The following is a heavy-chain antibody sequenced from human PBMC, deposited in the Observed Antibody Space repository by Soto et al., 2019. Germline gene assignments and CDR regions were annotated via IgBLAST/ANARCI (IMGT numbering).Heavy chain of an antibody. CDR1: GGSISSSSYY. V-gene: IGHV4-39*01. Sequence: QLQLQESGPGLVKPSETLSLTCTVSGGSISSSSYYWGWIRQPPGKGLEWIGSIYYSGSTYYNPSLKSRVTISVDTSKNQFSLKLSSVTAADTAVYYWARRDRGWYRGYAFDIWGQGTMVTVSS. D-gene: IGHD6-19*01. CDR3: ARRDRGWYRGYAFDI. CDR2: IYYSGST. J-gene: IGHJ3*02.